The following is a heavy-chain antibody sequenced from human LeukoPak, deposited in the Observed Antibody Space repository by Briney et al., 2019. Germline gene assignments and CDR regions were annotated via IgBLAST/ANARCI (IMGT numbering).Heavy chain of an antibody. D-gene: IGHD3-22*01. CDR3: ARQYYDSTGYYYFDY. CDR2: LYYSGSI. Sequence: PSETLSLTCTVSGGAITGSSYYWGWIRQSPGKGLESIGSLYYSGSIYYNPSLKSRVSMSADTSKNQFSLKLNSLTAADRAVYYRARQYYDSTGYYYFDYWDQGTLVTVSS. CDR1: GGAITGSSYY. V-gene: IGHV4-39*01. J-gene: IGHJ4*02.